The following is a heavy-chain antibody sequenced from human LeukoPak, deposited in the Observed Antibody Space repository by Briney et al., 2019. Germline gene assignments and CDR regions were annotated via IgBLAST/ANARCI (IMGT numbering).Heavy chain of an antibody. CDR2: IGGSGDRT. CDR3: ARGTVTSRTWYFDL. D-gene: IGHD4-17*01. V-gene: IGHV3-23*01. Sequence: PGGTLRLSCGASGFTFKIYGMNWVRQAPGKGLEWVSGIGGSGDRTYYADSVKGRFTISRDNFKNTLYLQMNSLRAEETAVYYCARGTVTSRTWYFDLWGRGTLVTVSS. CDR1: GFTFKIYG. J-gene: IGHJ2*01.